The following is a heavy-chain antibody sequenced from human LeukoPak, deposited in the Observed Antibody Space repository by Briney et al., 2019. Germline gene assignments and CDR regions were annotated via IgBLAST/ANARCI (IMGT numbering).Heavy chain of an antibody. CDR2: ISSSGSTI. J-gene: IGHJ4*02. CDR1: GFTFSNYE. Sequence: GGSLRLSCAASGFTFSNYEMNWVRQAPGKGLEWVSYISSSGSTIYYADSVKGRFTISRDNAKNTLYLQMNGLRAEDTAVYYCAKDLWVTAANYFDYWGQGTLVTVSS. D-gene: IGHD2-21*02. CDR3: AKDLWVTAANYFDY. V-gene: IGHV3-48*03.